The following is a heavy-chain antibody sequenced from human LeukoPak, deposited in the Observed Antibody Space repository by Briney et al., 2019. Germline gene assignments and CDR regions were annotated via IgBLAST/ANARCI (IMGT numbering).Heavy chain of an antibody. Sequence: SETLSLTCTVSGGSISSGSYYWSWIRQPAGKGLEWIGRIHTSGSTNYNPSLKTRATISVDTSKKQFSLKLSSVTDADTAVYYCARVVTIFGVGGMDVWGQGTTVTVSS. CDR3: ARVVTIFGVGGMDV. D-gene: IGHD3-3*01. V-gene: IGHV4-61*02. J-gene: IGHJ6*02. CDR2: IHTSGST. CDR1: GGSISSGSYY.